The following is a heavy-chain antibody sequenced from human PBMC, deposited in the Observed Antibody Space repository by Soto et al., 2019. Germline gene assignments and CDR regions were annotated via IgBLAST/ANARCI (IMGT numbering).Heavy chain of an antibody. CDR2: IWYDGRNK. J-gene: IGHJ4*02. D-gene: IGHD2-21*02. V-gene: IGHV3-33*01. Sequence: QVQLVESGGGVVQPGRSLRLSCAASGFTFSSYGMHWVRQAPGKGLEWVAVIWYDGRNKYYADSVKGRFTISRDNSKNTLYLQMNSLRAEDTAVYYCARDDRLKPFDYWGQGTLVTVSS. CDR3: ARDDRLKPFDY. CDR1: GFTFSSYG.